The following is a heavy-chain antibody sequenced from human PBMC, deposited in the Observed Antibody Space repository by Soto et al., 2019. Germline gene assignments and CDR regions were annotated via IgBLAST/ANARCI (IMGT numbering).Heavy chain of an antibody. CDR1: GGSFRGYY. CDR3: ASGALWFGELLGFHYYYGMDV. J-gene: IGHJ6*02. Sequence: SETLSLTCAVYGGSFRGYYWSWIPQPPGEGVEWIGEINHSGSTNYNPSLKSRVTISVDTSKNQFSLKLSSVTAADTAVYYCASGALWFGELLGFHYYYGMDVWGQGTTVTVSS. V-gene: IGHV4-34*01. D-gene: IGHD3-10*01. CDR2: INHSGST.